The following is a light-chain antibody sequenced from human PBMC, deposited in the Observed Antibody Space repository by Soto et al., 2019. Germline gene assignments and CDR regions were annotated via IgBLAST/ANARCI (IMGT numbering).Light chain of an antibody. J-gene: IGKJ1*01. CDR2: KAS. Sequence: IHMTQSPSTLSASVLDIVTITCRASQSISSWLAWYQQKPGKAPKLLIYKASSLESGVPSRFSGSGSGTEFTLTISSLESDDFATYYCQQYHRYSTFGQGTKVDI. V-gene: IGKV1-5*03. CDR3: QQYHRYST. CDR1: QSISSW.